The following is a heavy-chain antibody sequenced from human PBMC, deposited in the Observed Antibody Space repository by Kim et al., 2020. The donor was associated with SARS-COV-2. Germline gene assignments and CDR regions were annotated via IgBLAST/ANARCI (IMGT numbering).Heavy chain of an antibody. Sequence: GGSLRLSCAASGFTFSRHVMHWVRQAPGKGLEWVALISYEGSTQKYTDSVKGRFTVSRDNSKNTLFLQMNSLRPEDTAVYYCARNLVGDTDLGPWGQGTLVTVSS. CDR3: ARNLVGDTDLGP. D-gene: IGHD1-26*01. J-gene: IGHJ5*02. V-gene: IGHV3-30*03. CDR2: ISYEGSTQ. CDR1: GFTFSRHV.